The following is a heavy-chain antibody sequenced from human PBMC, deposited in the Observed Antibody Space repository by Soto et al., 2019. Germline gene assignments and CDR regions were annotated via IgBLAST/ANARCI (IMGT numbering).Heavy chain of an antibody. V-gene: IGHV1-46*01. Sequence: ASVKVSCKASGYTFFKYFIHWVRQAPGQGLEWIGIINPSRGSATYGPIFQGRVSLTTDMPTSTVYMELSSLRSEDTAIYYCARPLTGNTIDLWGQGISVTVS. CDR3: ARPLTGNTIDL. J-gene: IGHJ3*01. CDR1: GYTFFKYF. D-gene: IGHD3-9*01. CDR2: INPSRGSA.